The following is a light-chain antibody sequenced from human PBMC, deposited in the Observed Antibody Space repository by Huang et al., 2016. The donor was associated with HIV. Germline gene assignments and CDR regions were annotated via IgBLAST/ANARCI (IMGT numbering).Light chain of an antibody. V-gene: IGKV4-1*01. CDR1: QSVLYSSNNKNY. J-gene: IGKJ3*01. Sequence: DIVMTQSPDSLAVSLGERATINCKSSQSVLYSSNNKNYLAWYQQKPGQPPKLRIYWASTRESVVPDRFSGSGSGTDFTLTISSLQAEDVAVYYCQQYYSTPPVTFGPGTKVDIK. CDR2: WAS. CDR3: QQYYSTPPVT.